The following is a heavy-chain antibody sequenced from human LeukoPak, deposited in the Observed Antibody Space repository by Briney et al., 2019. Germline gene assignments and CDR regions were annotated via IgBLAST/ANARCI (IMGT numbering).Heavy chain of an antibody. D-gene: IGHD3-10*01. CDR1: GGSISSYY. CDR2: IYYSGST. V-gene: IGHV4-59*12. Sequence: SGTLSLTCTVSGGSISSYYWSWIRQPPGKGLEWIGYIYYSGSTNYNPSLKNRVTISVDTSKKQFSLKLSSVTAADTAVYYCARGVDYYGVWGQGTLVTVSS. J-gene: IGHJ4*02. CDR3: ARGVDYYGV.